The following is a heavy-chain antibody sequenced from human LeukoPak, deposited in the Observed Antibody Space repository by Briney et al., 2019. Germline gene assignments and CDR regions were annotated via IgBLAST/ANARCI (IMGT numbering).Heavy chain of an antibody. CDR2: IYYSGST. V-gene: IGHV4-39*07. D-gene: IGHD6-19*01. CDR3: ARFHSSGWRREYYFDY. J-gene: IGHJ4*02. CDR1: GGSISSSSYY. Sequence: SETLSLTCTVSGGSISSSSYYWGWIRQPPGKGLEWIGSIYYSGSTYYNPSLKSRVTISVDTSKNQFSLKLSSVTAADTAVYYCARFHSSGWRREYYFDYWGQGTLVTVSS.